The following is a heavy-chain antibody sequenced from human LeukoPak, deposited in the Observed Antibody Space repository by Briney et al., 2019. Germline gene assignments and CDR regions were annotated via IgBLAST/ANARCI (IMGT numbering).Heavy chain of an antibody. CDR2: ISSSGSTI. Sequence: GGSLRLSCAASGFTFSSYEMNWVRQAPGKGLEWVSYISSSGSTIYYADSVKGRFTISRDNAKNSLYLQMNSLRAEDTAVYYCARDSIVGSGCWGQGTLVTVSS. J-gene: IGHJ4*02. V-gene: IGHV3-48*03. CDR1: GFTFSSYE. CDR3: ARDSIVGSGC. D-gene: IGHD1-26*01.